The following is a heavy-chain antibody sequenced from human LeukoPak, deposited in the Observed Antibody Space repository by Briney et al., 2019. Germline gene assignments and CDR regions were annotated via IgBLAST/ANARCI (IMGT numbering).Heavy chain of an antibody. D-gene: IGHD6-13*01. CDR2: MNPNSGNT. V-gene: IGHV1-8*01. CDR3: ARVAPTYSSSWLFTHDAFDI. Sequence: ASVKVSCKASGYTFTSYDINWVRQATGQGLEWMGWMNPNSGNTSYAQKFQGRVTMTRNTSISTAYMELSSLRSEDTAVYYCARVAPTYSSSWLFTHDAFDIWGQGTMVTVSS. CDR1: GYTFTSYD. J-gene: IGHJ3*02.